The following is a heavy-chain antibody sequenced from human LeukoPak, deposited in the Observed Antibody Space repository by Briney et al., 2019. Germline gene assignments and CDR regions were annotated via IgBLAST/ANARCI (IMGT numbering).Heavy chain of an antibody. D-gene: IGHD4/OR15-4a*01. Sequence: SETLSLTCAVYGGSFSGYYWSWIRQPPGKGLEWIGEINHSGSTNYNPSLKSRVTKSVDTSKNQFSLELSSVTAADTAVYYCARDRDYILWGQGTTVTVSS. CDR3: ARDRDYIL. V-gene: IGHV4-34*01. CDR1: GGSFSGYY. J-gene: IGHJ6*02. CDR2: INHSGST.